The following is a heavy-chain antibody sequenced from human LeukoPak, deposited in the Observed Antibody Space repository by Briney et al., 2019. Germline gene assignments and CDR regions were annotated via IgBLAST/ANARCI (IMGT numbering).Heavy chain of an antibody. Sequence: SVKVSCKTSGGTFNNSAISWVRQAPGQGLEWLGGIMPLFGTAGYAQKFQGRVTITKDESTRTVYLELTSLTSDDTAVYYCAREYSSFDAFDIWGQGTMVTVSS. CDR2: IMPLFGTA. CDR1: GGTFNNSA. D-gene: IGHD6-6*01. CDR3: AREYSSFDAFDI. J-gene: IGHJ3*02. V-gene: IGHV1-69*05.